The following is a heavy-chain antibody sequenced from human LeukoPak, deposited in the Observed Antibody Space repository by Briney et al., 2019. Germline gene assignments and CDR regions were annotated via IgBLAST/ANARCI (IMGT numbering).Heavy chain of an antibody. D-gene: IGHD1-1*01. CDR1: GYTXSGYY. CDR3: ARVRKGSYNTFYGMDV. J-gene: IGHJ6*02. Sequence: ASVKVSCKASGYTXSGYYMHWVRQAPGQGLEWMGWINPNSGGTKYAQKFQGRVTMTRDTSISTAYMELSRLRSDDTAVYYCARVRKGSYNTFYGMDVWGQGTTVTVSS. CDR2: INPNSGGT. V-gene: IGHV1-2*02.